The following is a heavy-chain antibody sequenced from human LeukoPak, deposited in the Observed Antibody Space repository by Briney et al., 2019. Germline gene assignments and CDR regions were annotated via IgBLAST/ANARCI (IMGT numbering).Heavy chain of an antibody. CDR3: ARGFFRYGSSFDF. J-gene: IGHJ4*02. D-gene: IGHD3-10*01. CDR1: GYTFTSYG. V-gene: IGHV1-2*02. CDR2: INPNSGGT. Sequence: ASVKVSCKASGYTFTSYGISWVRQAPGQGLEWMGWINPNSGGTNYAQKFQGRVTMTRDTSINTAYMDLSRLTSDDTAVSYCARGFFRYGSSFDFWGQGTLVTVSS.